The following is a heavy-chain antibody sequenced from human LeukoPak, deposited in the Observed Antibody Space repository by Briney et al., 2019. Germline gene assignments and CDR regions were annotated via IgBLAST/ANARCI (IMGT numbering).Heavy chain of an antibody. CDR3: ARDRSYYDSSGYSAH. D-gene: IGHD3-22*01. CDR2: TSSWSNWI. Sequence: GGSLRLSCVVSGFTFSDYSMNWVRRAPGKGLEWITSTSSWSNWIYYADSVKGRFSISRDNARNSLYLQMNSLRVEDTAIYYCARDRSYYDSSGYSAHWGQGTLVTVSS. CDR1: GFTFSDYS. V-gene: IGHV3-21*01. J-gene: IGHJ4*02.